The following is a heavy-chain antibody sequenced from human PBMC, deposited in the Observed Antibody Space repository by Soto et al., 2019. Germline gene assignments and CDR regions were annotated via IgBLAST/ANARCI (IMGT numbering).Heavy chain of an antibody. J-gene: IGHJ6*02. V-gene: IGHV1-24*01. CDR2: FDPEDGEI. Sequence: QVQLVQSGAEVKKPGASVKVSCKVSGYTLTELSMHWVRQAPGKGLEWMGGFDPEDGEIIYAQKVQGRVTMTEDTSTERAYMELSSPRSEDTAVYYCATVPPPSPPSYYYGMDVWGQGTTVTVSS. CDR3: ATVPPPSPPSYYYGMDV. CDR1: GYTLTELS.